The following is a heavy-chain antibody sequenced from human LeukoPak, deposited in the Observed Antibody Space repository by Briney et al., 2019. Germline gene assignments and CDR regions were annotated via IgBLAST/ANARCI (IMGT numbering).Heavy chain of an antibody. CDR3: AKDGEVGYYGDYGVLFDY. J-gene: IGHJ4*02. Sequence: GGSLRLSCAASGFTFSSYAMSWVRQAPGKGLEWVAVISYDGSNKYYADSVKGRFTISRDNSKNTLYLQMNSLRAEDTAVYYCAKDGEVGYYGDYGVLFDYWGQGTLVTVSS. V-gene: IGHV3-30*18. CDR2: ISYDGSNK. CDR1: GFTFSSYA. D-gene: IGHD4-17*01.